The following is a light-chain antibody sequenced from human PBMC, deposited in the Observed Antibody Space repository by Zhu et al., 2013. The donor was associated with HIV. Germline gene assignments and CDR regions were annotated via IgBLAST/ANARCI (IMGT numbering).Light chain of an antibody. CDR2: ASS. Sequence: DIQMTQSPSSLPASVGDRVTIACRASQSIGIYLNWYQQKPGKAPKLLISASSSLQSGVPSSFSGSKSGTDFTLTISSLQPEDFATYYCQQSFSTPYTFGQGTKLEIK. CDR3: QQSFSTPYT. J-gene: IGKJ2*01. CDR1: QSIGIY. V-gene: IGKV1-39*01.